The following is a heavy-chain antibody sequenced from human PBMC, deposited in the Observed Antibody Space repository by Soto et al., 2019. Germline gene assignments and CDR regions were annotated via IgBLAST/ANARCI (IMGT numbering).Heavy chain of an antibody. CDR3: TTVRSVFGGYEYYYYGMDV. CDR1: GFTFSNAW. J-gene: IGHJ6*02. CDR2: IKSKTDGGTT. Sequence: EVQLVESGGGLVKPGGSLRLSCAASGFTFSNAWMSWVRQAPGKGLEWVGRIKSKTDGGTTDYAAPVKGRFTISRDDSKNTLYLQMNSLKTEDTAVYYCTTVRSVFGGYEYYYYGMDVWGQGTTVTVSS. D-gene: IGHD5-12*01. V-gene: IGHV3-15*01.